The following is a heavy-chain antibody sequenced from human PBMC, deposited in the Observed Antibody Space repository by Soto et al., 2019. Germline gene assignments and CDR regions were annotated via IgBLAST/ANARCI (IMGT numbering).Heavy chain of an antibody. V-gene: IGHV1-18*01. J-gene: IGHJ4*02. Sequence: AASVKVSCKASGYTFTSYGISWVRQAPGQGLEWMGWISAYNGNTNYAQKLQGRVTMTTDTSTSTAYMELRSLRSDDTAVYYCARVGLRYFDWLLGDDYWGQGTLVTVSS. D-gene: IGHD3-9*01. CDR2: ISAYNGNT. CDR1: GYTFTSYG. CDR3: ARVGLRYFDWLLGDDY.